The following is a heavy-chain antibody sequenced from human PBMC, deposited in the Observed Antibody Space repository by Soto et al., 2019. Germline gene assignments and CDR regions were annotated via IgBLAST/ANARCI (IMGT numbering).Heavy chain of an antibody. V-gene: IGHV3-74*01. CDR2: IKSDGSTT. D-gene: IGHD6-19*01. CDR1: GLTFSSSW. CDR3: ARAPTGWSVYDY. Sequence: EVQLVESGGGLVQPGGSLRLSCAASGLTFSSSWMHWVRQAPGKGLEWVSRIKSDGSTTNYADSVKGRFTISRDNAKNTLYPQINCLRAEDRAVYCCARAPTGWSVYDYWGQGTLVT. J-gene: IGHJ4*02.